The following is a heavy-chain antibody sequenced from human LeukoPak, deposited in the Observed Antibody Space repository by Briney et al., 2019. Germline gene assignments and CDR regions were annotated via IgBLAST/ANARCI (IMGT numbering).Heavy chain of an antibody. Sequence: PGGSLRLSCAASGFTFSNAWMSWVRQAPGKGLEWVGRIKSKTDGGATDYAAPVKGRFTISRDDSQNMLYLQTNSLKTEDTAMYYCTTRVTGDFGSYFDCWGQGTLVTVSS. CDR1: GFTFSNAW. V-gene: IGHV3-15*01. J-gene: IGHJ4*02. CDR2: IKSKTDGGAT. D-gene: IGHD7-27*01. CDR3: TTRVTGDFGSYFDC.